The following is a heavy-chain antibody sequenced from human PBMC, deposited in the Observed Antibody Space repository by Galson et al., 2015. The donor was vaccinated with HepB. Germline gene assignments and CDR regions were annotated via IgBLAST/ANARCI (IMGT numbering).Heavy chain of an antibody. Sequence: FLRLSCAASGFTFGSSGMHWVRQAPGKGLEWVAVISYDGSNKYYADSVKGRFTISRDNSKNTLYLQMNSLRAEDTAVYYCAKEEGYYGSGSIDYWGQGTLVTVSS. CDR3: AKEEGYYGSGSIDY. CDR1: GFTFGSSG. CDR2: ISYDGSNK. D-gene: IGHD3-10*01. V-gene: IGHV3-30*18. J-gene: IGHJ4*02.